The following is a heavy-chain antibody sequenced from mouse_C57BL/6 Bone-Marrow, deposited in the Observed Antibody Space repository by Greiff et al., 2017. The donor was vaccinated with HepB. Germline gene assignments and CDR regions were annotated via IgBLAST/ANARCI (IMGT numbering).Heavy chain of an antibody. J-gene: IGHJ3*01. CDR3: ADYGNYAWFAY. CDR2: IDPEDGET. D-gene: IGHD2-1*01. Sequence: EVQLQQSGAELVKPGASVKLSCTASGFNIKDYYMHWVKQRTEQGLEWIGRIDPEDGETKYAPKFQGKATITADTSSNTAYLKLSSLSSDDTAVYYCADYGNYAWFAYWGQGTLVTVSA. V-gene: IGHV14-2*01. CDR1: GFNIKDYY.